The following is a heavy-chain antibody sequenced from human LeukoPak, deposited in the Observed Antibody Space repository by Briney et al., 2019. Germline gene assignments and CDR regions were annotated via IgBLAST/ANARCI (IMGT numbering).Heavy chain of an antibody. CDR2: INHSGNT. Sequence: SETLSLTCAVHGGFFSTYYWNWIRQPPGKGLEWIGEINHSGNTNYNPSLKSRLTISLDTSRNQFSLTLTSVTAADTAVYYCARTYDISGYYHALNYWGQGTLVTVSS. V-gene: IGHV4-34*01. CDR1: GGFFSTYY. CDR3: ARTYDISGYYHALNY. D-gene: IGHD3-22*01. J-gene: IGHJ4*02.